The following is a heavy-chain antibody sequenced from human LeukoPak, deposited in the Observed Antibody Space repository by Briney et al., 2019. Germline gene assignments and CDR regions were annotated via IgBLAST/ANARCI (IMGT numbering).Heavy chain of an antibody. J-gene: IGHJ4*02. Sequence: GGSLRLSCAASGFTFSSYAMSWVRQAPGKGLEWVSAISGSGGSTCYADSVKGRFTISRDNSKNTLYLQMNSLRAEDTAVYYCAKAKRVATIFDYWGQGTLVTVSS. V-gene: IGHV3-23*01. D-gene: IGHD5-12*01. CDR1: GFTFSSYA. CDR2: ISGSGGST. CDR3: AKAKRVATIFDY.